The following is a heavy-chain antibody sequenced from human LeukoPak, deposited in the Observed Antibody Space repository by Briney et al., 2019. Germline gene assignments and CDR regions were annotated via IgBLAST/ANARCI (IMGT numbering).Heavy chain of an antibody. CDR2: ISAYNGNT. V-gene: IGHV1-18*01. CDR1: GYTFTSYG. CDR3: ARDSLRPDYFDY. Sequence: ASVKVSCKASGYTFTSYGISWVRQAPGQGLEWMGWISAYNGNTNYAQKLQGRVTMTTDTSTSTAYMELRSLRSDDTAAYYCARDSLRPDYFDYWGQGTLVTVSS. J-gene: IGHJ4*02.